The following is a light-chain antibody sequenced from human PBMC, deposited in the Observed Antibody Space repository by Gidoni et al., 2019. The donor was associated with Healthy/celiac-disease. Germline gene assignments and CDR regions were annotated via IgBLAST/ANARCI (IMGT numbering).Light chain of an antibody. Sequence: SYVLTQPPSVSVAPGKTARITGGGNNIGSKRVYWYQQKPGQAPVLVVYDDSDRPSGIPERFSGSNSGNTATLTISRVEAGDEADYYCQVWDSSSDHVVFGGGTKLTVL. J-gene: IGLJ2*01. CDR3: QVWDSSSDHVV. CDR2: DDS. V-gene: IGLV3-21*03. CDR1: NIGSKR.